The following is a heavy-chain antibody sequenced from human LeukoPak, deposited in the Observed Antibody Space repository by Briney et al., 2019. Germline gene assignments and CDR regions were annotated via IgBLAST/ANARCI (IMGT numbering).Heavy chain of an antibody. CDR2: ISGDGGST. CDR3: ARDYDFWSGFFDY. CDR1: GFSFDDYA. D-gene: IGHD3-3*01. Sequence: PGGSLRLSCAASGFSFDDYAMHWVRQGPGKGLEWVSLISGDGGSTYYADSVKGRFTISRDNAKNTLSLQMNSLRAEDTAVYYCARDYDFWSGFFDYWGQGTLVTVSS. J-gene: IGHJ4*02. V-gene: IGHV3-43*02.